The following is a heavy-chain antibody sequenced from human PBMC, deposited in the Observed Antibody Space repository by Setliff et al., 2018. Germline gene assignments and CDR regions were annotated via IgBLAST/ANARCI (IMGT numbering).Heavy chain of an antibody. CDR3: VRGPGPSVVVAIPFDH. D-gene: IGHD3-22*01. CDR2: ISPVYGIA. Sequence: APVKVSCKTSGYAFITFGMSWVRQAPGQGLEWMGWISPVYGIANYARKFQGRVTMTADTSTTTAYLELTSLRYDDTAVYYCVRGPGPSVVVAIPFDHWGQGSLVTVSS. J-gene: IGHJ4*02. V-gene: IGHV1-18*01. CDR1: GYAFITFG.